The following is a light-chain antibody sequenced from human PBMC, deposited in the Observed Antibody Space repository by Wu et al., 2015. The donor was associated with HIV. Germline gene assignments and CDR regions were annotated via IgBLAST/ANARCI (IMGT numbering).Light chain of an antibody. V-gene: IGKV1-5*03. Sequence: DIQMTQSPYTLSASVGDRVTITCRARQSISRWLAWYQQKPGKAPKLLIYKASSLESGVPSRFSGSGSGTEFTLTISSLQPDDFATYYCQQYNDYSWTFGQGTKVEIK. CDR3: QQYNDYSWT. CDR1: QSISRW. CDR2: KAS. J-gene: IGKJ1*01.